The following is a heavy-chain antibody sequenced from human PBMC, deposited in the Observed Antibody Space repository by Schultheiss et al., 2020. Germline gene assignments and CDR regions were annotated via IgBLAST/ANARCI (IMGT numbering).Heavy chain of an antibody. J-gene: IGHJ3*02. CDR1: GYTFTSYD. CDR3: ASAVLRFSRHAFDI. V-gene: IGHV1-8*01. D-gene: IGHD3-3*01. CDR2: MNPNSGNT. Sequence: ASVKVSCKASGYTFTSYDINWVRQATGQGLEWMGWMNPNSGNTGYAQKLQGRVTMTRNTSISTAYMELSSLRSEDTAVYYCASAVLRFSRHAFDIWGQGTMVTVSS.